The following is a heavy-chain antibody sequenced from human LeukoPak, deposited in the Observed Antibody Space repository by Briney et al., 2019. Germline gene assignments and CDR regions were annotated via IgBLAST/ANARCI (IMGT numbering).Heavy chain of an antibody. CDR2: IYHSGST. J-gene: IGHJ5*02. D-gene: IGHD2-15*01. Sequence: SETLSLTCAVYGVSFSGDFWSWIRQSPGKGLEWVGEIYHSGSTNYNPSLKSRVTISVDKSKNQFSLKLSSVTAADTAVYYCARGINCSGGSCYSLRWFDPWGQGTLVTVSS. CDR1: GVSFSGDF. V-gene: IGHV4-34*01. CDR3: ARGINCSGGSCYSLRWFDP.